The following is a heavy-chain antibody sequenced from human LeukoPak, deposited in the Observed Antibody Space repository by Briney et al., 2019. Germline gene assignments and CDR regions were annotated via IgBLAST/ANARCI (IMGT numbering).Heavy chain of an antibody. V-gene: IGHV3-48*01. CDR3: ARDYQYAFDI. Sequence: GGSLRLSCAASEFTFSSYAMTWVRQAPGKGLEWVSYIGIGSTTIYYADSVKGRFTISRDNAKNSLYLQMNSLRAEDTAVYYCARDYQYAFDIWGQGTIVTVSS. CDR2: IGIGSTTI. D-gene: IGHD3-16*02. J-gene: IGHJ3*02. CDR1: EFTFSSYA.